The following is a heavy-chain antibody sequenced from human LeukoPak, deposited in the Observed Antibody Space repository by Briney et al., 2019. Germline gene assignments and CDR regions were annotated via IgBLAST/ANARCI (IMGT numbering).Heavy chain of an antibody. CDR3: ARGDDFSGDH. D-gene: IGHD1-1*01. CDR2: IHPEGDEK. V-gene: IGHV3-7*04. Sequence: PGGSLRLSCATFGFTFSKFWMRWVRQVPGRGLEWVANIHPEGDEKYHVESVEGRFTISRDNTRDLLFLQMNGLRVEDTAVYYCARGDDFSGDHWGQGTLVTVSS. CDR1: GFTFSKFW. J-gene: IGHJ4*02.